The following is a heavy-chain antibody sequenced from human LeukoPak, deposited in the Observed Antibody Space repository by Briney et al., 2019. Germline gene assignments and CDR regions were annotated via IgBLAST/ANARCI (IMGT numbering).Heavy chain of an antibody. J-gene: IGHJ4*02. CDR3: ARGGYYYDSSGYFDY. D-gene: IGHD3-22*01. CDR1: GGSISSYY. V-gene: IGHV4-4*07. Sequence: PSETLSLTCTVSGGSISSYYWSWIRQPAGKGLEWIGRIYTSGGTNYNPSLKSRVTMSVDTSKNQFSLKLSSVTAADTAVYYCARGGYYYDSSGYFDYWGQGTLVTVSS. CDR2: IYTSGGT.